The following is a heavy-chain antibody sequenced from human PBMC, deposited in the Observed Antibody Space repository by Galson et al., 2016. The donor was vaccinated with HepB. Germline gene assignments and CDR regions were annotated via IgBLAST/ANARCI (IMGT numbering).Heavy chain of an antibody. CDR3: AREGPIIGTLNY. J-gene: IGHJ4*01. D-gene: IGHD1-7*01. V-gene: IGHV1-3*03. CDR1: GFSFTNYA. Sequence: SVKDSCKASGFSFTNYAFHWVRQASGQGPQWPGWINARNGEAKYSQVFQYRVTISRDTSATTVYTEVTSLTSEDTAVYYCAREGPIIGTLNYWGHGTLVTVTS. CDR2: INARNGEA.